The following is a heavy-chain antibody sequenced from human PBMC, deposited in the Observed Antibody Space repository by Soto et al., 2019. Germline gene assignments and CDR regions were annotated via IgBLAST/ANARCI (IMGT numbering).Heavy chain of an antibody. CDR2: IYYSGST. J-gene: IGHJ4*02. D-gene: IGHD3-9*01. Sequence: PSETLSLTCTVSGGSISSYYWSWIRQPPGKGLEWIGYIYYSGSTNYNPSLKSRVTISVDTSKNQFSLKLSSVTAADTAVYYCARGLRYFDWPTFDYWGQGTLVTVSS. V-gene: IGHV4-59*01. CDR1: GGSISSYY. CDR3: ARGLRYFDWPTFDY.